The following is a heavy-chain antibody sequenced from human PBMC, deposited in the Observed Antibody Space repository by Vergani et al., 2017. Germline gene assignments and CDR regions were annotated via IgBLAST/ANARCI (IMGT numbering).Heavy chain of an antibody. D-gene: IGHD3-10*01. CDR3: AHSSVVXGTHPSYYYYYMDV. CDR1: GFSLSTSGVG. V-gene: IGHV2-5*01. Sequence: QITLKESGPTLVKPTQTLTLTCTFSGFSLSTSGVGVGWIRQPPGTALEWLALIYWNDDKRYSPSLKSRLTITKDTSKNQVVLTMTNMDPVDTATYYCAHSSVVXGTHPSYYYYYMDVWGKGTTVTVSS. CDR2: IYWNDDK. J-gene: IGHJ6*03.